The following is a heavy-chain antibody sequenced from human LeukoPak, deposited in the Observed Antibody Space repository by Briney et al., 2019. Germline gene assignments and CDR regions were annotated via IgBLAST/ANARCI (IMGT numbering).Heavy chain of an antibody. V-gene: IGHV4-34*01. CDR1: GGSFSGYY. Sequence: KPSETLSLTCAVYGGSFSGYYWSWIRQPPGKGLEWIGEINHSGSTNYNPSLKSRVTISVDTSKNQFSLKLSSVTAADTAVYYCARHNSGYSSGGYDYWGQGTLVTVSS. D-gene: IGHD6-19*01. CDR2: INHSGST. J-gene: IGHJ4*02. CDR3: ARHNSGYSSGGYDY.